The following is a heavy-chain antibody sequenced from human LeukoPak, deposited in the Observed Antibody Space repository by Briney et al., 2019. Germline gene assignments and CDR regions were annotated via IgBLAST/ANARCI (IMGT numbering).Heavy chain of an antibody. D-gene: IGHD1-1*01. CDR1: GFTFSSYA. V-gene: IGHV3-64*01. CDR3: AKSRSGSANWALQIFDN. J-gene: IGHJ4*02. Sequence: GGSLRLSCAASGFTFSSYAMHWVRQAPGKGLEYVSAISSNGGSTYYANSVKGRFTISRDNSNNSLFVQMNSLRAEDTAVYFCAKSRSGSANWALQIFDNWGQGTLVTVSS. CDR2: ISSNGGST.